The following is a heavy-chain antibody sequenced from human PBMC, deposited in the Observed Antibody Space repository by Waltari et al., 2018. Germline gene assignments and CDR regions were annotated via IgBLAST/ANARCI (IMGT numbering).Heavy chain of an antibody. J-gene: IGHJ4*02. Sequence: QVQLQESGPGLVKPSETLSLTCTVSGGSISSYYWSWIRQPPGKGLEWIGYIYYSGSTNYNPSLKSRVTISVDTSKNQFSLKLSSVTAADTAVYYCARGMNYGDPRDYWGQGTLVTVSS. V-gene: IGHV4-59*01. D-gene: IGHD4-17*01. CDR3: ARGMNYGDPRDY. CDR2: IYYSGST. CDR1: GGSISSYY.